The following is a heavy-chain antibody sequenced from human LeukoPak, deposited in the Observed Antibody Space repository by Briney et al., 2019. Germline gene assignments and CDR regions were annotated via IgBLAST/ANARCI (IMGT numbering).Heavy chain of an antibody. Sequence: PGRSLRLSCAASGFTFSSYGMHWVRQAPGKGLEWVAVIWFDGSNKYYADSVKGRFTISRDNSKNTLYLQMNSLRAEDTALYYCARDGDYYDSSGYYNDWGQGTLVTVSS. J-gene: IGHJ4*02. CDR2: IWFDGSNK. D-gene: IGHD3-22*01. CDR1: GFTFSSYG. V-gene: IGHV3-33*01. CDR3: ARDGDYYDSSGYYND.